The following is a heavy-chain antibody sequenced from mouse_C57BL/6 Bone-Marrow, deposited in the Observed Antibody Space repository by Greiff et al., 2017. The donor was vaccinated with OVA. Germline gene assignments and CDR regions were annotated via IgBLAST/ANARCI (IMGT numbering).Heavy chain of an antibody. CDR2: IYPGDGDP. CDR1: GYAFSSSW. CDR3: ARHEDGYYASYFDY. V-gene: IGHV1-82*01. J-gene: IGHJ2*01. D-gene: IGHD2-3*01. Sequence: QVQLQQSGPELVKPGASVKISCKASGYAFSSSWMNWVKQRPGKGLEWIGRIYPGDGDPNYNGTFKGKATLTADKSSSTAYMQLSSLTSEDSAVYFCARHEDGYYASYFDYWGQGTTLTVSS.